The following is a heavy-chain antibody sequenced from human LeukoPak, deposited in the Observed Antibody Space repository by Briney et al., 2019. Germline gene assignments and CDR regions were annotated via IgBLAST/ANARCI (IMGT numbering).Heavy chain of an antibody. D-gene: IGHD4/OR15-4a*01. V-gene: IGHV4-34*01. CDR3: ARDVGANPADAFDI. CDR1: GGSFSGYY. J-gene: IGHJ3*02. CDR2: INHSGST. Sequence: SETLSLTCAVYGGSFSGYYWSWIRQPPGKGLEWIGEINHSGSTYYNPSLKSRVTISVDTSKNQFSLKLSSVTAADTAVYYCARDVGANPADAFDIWGQGTMVTVSS.